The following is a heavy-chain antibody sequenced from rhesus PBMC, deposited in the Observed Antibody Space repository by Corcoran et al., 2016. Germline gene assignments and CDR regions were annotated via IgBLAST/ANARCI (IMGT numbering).Heavy chain of an antibody. CDR1: GFTFSSYG. J-gene: IGHJ4*01. Sequence: EVQLVETGGGLVQPGGSLKLSCAASGFTFSSYGMSLVRQAPEKVLEWVSAINSGGGSTYYADSGKGRFTISRDNSKNTLSLKMSSLRAEDTAIYYCAKDRLYINYPYYFDYWGQGVLVTVSS. D-gene: IGHD4-23*01. CDR2: INSGGGST. CDR3: AKDRLYINYPYYFDY. V-gene: IGHV3S5*01.